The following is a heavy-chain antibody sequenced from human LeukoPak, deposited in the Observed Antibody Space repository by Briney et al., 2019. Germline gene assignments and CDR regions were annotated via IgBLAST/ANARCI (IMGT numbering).Heavy chain of an antibody. D-gene: IGHD3-10*01. CDR2: IKQDGSEK. Sequence: GSLGPSCAASGFTFSCYWMSLVRQAPGKGLEWVANIKQDGSEKYYVDSVKGRFTISRDNAKNSLYLQMNSLRAEDTAVYYCARDQIWFGDGGWFDPWGQGTLVTVSS. V-gene: IGHV3-7*03. CDR3: ARDQIWFGDGGWFDP. CDR1: GFTFSCYW. J-gene: IGHJ5*02.